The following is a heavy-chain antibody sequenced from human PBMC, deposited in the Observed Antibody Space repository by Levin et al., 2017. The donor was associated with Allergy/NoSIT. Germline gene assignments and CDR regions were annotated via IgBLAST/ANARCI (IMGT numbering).Heavy chain of an antibody. CDR3: ARGVRIAATRWSDP. D-gene: IGHD6-13*01. V-gene: IGHV1-46*01. CDR1: GYTFTSHV. J-gene: IGHJ5*02. CDR2: INPDGGST. Sequence: ASVKVSCKTSGYTFTSHVMHWVRQAPGQGLEWMGIINPDGGSTTYAQKFRGRVTLTSDTSTSTVYMEMSSLRSDDSAIYYCARGVRIAATRWSDPWGQGTLVTVSS.